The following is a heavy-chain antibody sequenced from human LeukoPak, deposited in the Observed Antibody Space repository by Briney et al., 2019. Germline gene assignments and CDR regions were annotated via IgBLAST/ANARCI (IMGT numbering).Heavy chain of an antibody. Sequence: PSETLSLTCTVSGGSLSSYYWSWIRQPPGKGLEWIGYIYYSGSTNYNPSLKSRVTISVDTSKNQFSLKLSSVTAADTAVYYCARHSRYCTNGVCYTSWFDPWGQGTLVTVSS. J-gene: IGHJ5*02. CDR3: ARHSRYCTNGVCYTSWFDP. D-gene: IGHD2-8*01. CDR1: GGSLSSYY. CDR2: IYYSGST. V-gene: IGHV4-59*08.